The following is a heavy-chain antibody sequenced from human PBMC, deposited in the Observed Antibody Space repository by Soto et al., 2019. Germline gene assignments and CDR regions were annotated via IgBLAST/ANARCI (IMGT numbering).Heavy chain of an antibody. CDR3: ARSDCSGGSCYSFYYYGMDV. D-gene: IGHD2-15*01. V-gene: IGHV4-31*03. CDR1: GGSISSGGYY. CDR2: IYYSGST. Sequence: QVQLQESGPGLVKPSQTLSLTCTVSGGSISSGGYYWSWIRQHPGKGLEWIGYIYYSGSTYFNPFLNSRVTISVDTSKNQFSLKLSSVTAADTAVYYCARSDCSGGSCYSFYYYGMDVWGQGTTVTVSS. J-gene: IGHJ6*02.